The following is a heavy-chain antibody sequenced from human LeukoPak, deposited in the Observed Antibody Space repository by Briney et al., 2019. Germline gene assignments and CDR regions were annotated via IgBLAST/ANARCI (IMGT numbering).Heavy chain of an antibody. CDR3: ATTTDYSSSSGDY. D-gene: IGHD6-6*01. CDR1: GFTFDDYG. V-gene: IGHV3-20*04. J-gene: IGHJ4*02. CDR2: INWNGGST. Sequence: GGSLRLSXAASGFTFDDYGMSWVRQAPGKGLEWVSGINWNGGSTGYADSVKGRFTISRDNAKNSLYLQMNSLRAEDTALYYCATTTDYSSSSGDYWGQGTLVTVSS.